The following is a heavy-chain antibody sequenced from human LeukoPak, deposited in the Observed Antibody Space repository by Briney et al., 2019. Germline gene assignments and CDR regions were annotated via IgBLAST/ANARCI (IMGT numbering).Heavy chain of an antibody. CDR2: ISSSSSNI. Sequence: GGSLRLSCAASGFTVSSYSMNWVRQAPGKGLEWVSYISSSSSNIYYADSVKGRFTISRDNAKNSLYLQVNSLRDEDTAVYYCARALDYWGQGTLVTVSS. V-gene: IGHV3-48*02. J-gene: IGHJ4*02. CDR1: GFTVSSYS. CDR3: ARALDY.